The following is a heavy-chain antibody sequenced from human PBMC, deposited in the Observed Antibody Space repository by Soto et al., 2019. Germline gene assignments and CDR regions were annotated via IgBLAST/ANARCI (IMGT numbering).Heavy chain of an antibody. D-gene: IGHD3-9*01. CDR2: ISAYNGNT. J-gene: IGHJ6*02. Sequence: ASVKVSCKASGYTFTSYGISWVRQAPGQGLEWMGWISAYNGNTNYAQKLQGRVTMTTDTSTSTAYMELRSLRSDDTAVYYCASALADFDWLLGLMDVWGQGTTVTVSS. V-gene: IGHV1-18*01. CDR1: GYTFTSYG. CDR3: ASALADFDWLLGLMDV.